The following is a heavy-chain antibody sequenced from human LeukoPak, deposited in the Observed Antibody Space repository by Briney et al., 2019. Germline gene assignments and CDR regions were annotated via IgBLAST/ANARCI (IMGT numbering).Heavy chain of an antibody. D-gene: IGHD6-19*01. J-gene: IGHJ5*02. V-gene: IGHV3-23*01. CDR3: VKVGGGGGWYWSP. Sequence: QSGGSLRLSCTGSGFTFSNYVMSWVRQAPGKRLEWVSGISDSGDDTDYADSVKGRFTISRDNSKNTLFLQMNILRVEDTAVYYCVKVGGGGGWYWSPWGQRTLVTVSS. CDR1: GFTFSNYV. CDR2: ISDSGDDT.